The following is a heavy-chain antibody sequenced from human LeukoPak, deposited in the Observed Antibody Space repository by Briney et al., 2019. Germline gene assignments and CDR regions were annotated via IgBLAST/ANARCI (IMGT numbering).Heavy chain of an antibody. CDR1: GFTFSVYA. Sequence: GGSLRLSCAASGFTFSVYAIHWVRQAPGKGLEWVAVISNDGSNKYYADSVKGRFTISRDNSKNTLYLQVNSLRPEDTAVYYCARDRGGYSAFDMWGQGTMVTVSS. CDR2: ISNDGSNK. CDR3: ARDRGGYSAFDM. D-gene: IGHD3-22*01. V-gene: IGHV3-30-3*01. J-gene: IGHJ3*02.